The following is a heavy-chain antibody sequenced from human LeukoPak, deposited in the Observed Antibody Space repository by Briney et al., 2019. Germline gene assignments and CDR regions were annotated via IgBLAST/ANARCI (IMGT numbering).Heavy chain of an antibody. CDR1: GFTFSSYS. Sequence: GGSLRLSCAASGFTFSSYSMNWVRQAPGKGLEWVSSISSSSSYIYYADSVKGRFTISRDNAKSSLYLQMNSLRAEDTAVYYCARGVRGVVAGVFDYWGQGTLVTVSS. CDR3: ARGVRGVVAGVFDY. D-gene: IGHD3-10*01. J-gene: IGHJ4*02. CDR2: ISSSSSYI. V-gene: IGHV3-21*01.